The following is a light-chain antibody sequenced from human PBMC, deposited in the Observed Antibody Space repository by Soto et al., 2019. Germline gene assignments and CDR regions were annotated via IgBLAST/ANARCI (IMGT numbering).Light chain of an antibody. CDR1: NSNIGAGYD. Sequence: QSVLTQPPSVSGAPGQRVTISCTGNNSNIGAGYDVLWYQQLPGTAPRLLIYGNSNRPSGVPDRFAGSKSGTSASVVITGLQADDEADYYCQSYDSGQSGHVLFGGATKLTVL. J-gene: IGLJ3*02. V-gene: IGLV1-40*01. CDR3: QSYDSGQSGHVL. CDR2: GNS.